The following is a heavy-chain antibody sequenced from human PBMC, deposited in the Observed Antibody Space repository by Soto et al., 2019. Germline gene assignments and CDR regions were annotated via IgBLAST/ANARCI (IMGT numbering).Heavy chain of an antibody. CDR1: GFTFSSYG. Sequence: GGSRRRSWAASGFTFSSYGMHWVRQAPGKGLVWVSRLNEDGGTTDYADSVKGRFTISRDNAKNTLYLQMNSLRVEDTAVYYCASDLSGRADVWGQGTTVTVSS. J-gene: IGHJ6*02. CDR2: LNEDGGTT. D-gene: IGHD3-10*01. CDR3: ASDLSGRADV. V-gene: IGHV3-74*01.